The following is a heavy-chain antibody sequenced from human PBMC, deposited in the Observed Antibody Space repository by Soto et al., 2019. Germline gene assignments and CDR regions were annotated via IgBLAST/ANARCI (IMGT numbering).Heavy chain of an antibody. J-gene: IGHJ4*02. D-gene: IGHD3-3*01. V-gene: IGHV3-49*04. Sequence: PGGSLRLSCTASGFTFGDYAMSWVRQAPGKGLEWVGFIRSKAYGGTTEYAASVKGRFTISRDDSKSIAYLQMNSLKTEDTAVYYCTRFDGDFWSGYRHFPPFDYWGQGTLVTVSS. CDR3: TRFDGDFWSGYRHFPPFDY. CDR1: GFTFGDYA. CDR2: IRSKAYGGTT.